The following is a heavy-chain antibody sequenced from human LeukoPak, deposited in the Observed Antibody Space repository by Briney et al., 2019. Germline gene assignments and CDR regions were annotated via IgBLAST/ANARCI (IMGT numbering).Heavy chain of an antibody. CDR3: ARLALLALGSWFDP. CDR1: GYSISSGYY. Sequence: SETLSLTCTVSGYSISSGYYWGWIRQPPGKGLEWIGSIYHSGSTYYNPSLKSRVTILVDTSKNQFSLKLSSVTAADTAVYYCARLALLALGSWFDPWGQGTLVTVSS. CDR2: IYHSGST. J-gene: IGHJ5*02. V-gene: IGHV4-38-2*02. D-gene: IGHD1-14*01.